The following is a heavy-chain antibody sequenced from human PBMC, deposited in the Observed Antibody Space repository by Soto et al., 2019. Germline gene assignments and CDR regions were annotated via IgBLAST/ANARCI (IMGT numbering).Heavy chain of an antibody. V-gene: IGHV1-3*01. Sequence: QVPLVQSGAEVKKPGASVKVSCKASGYTFTSYAMHWVRQAPGQRLEWMGWINAGNGNTKYSQKFQGRVTITRDTSASTAYMELSSLRSEDTAVYYCARSSSSSVDWFDPWGQGTLVTVSS. CDR3: ARSSSSSVDWFDP. D-gene: IGHD6-6*01. CDR1: GYTFTSYA. CDR2: INAGNGNT. J-gene: IGHJ5*02.